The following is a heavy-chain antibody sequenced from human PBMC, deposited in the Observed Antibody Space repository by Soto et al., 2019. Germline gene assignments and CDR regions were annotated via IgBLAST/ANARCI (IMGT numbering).Heavy chain of an antibody. D-gene: IGHD3-22*01. CDR3: TRAYDSSPLDY. J-gene: IGHJ4*02. CDR1: AFNFADYA. V-gene: IGHV3-49*04. Sequence: PGGSLRLSCTASAFNFADYAMNWVRQVPEKGLEWVGFIRAKAHGGTTDYAASVKGRFTISRDDSKSIAYLQMNSPKTEDTALYYCTRAYDSSPLDYGGQGTRVTVSS. CDR2: IRAKAHGGTT.